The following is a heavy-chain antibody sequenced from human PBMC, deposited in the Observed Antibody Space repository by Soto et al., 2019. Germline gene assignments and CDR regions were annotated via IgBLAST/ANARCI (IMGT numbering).Heavy chain of an antibody. D-gene: IGHD6-13*01. Sequence: QIQLLQSGGEVKKPGASVKVSCKASGYTFTSYGISWVRQAPGQGLEWMGWISIYNGNTNYAEKFQGRVTMTTDTPTSTAYMELGSLRSDDTAVYYCARRFGYSTSYDSYYLDVWGKRTPVTVSS. CDR1: GYTFTSYG. V-gene: IGHV1-18*01. CDR3: ARRFGYSTSYDSYYLDV. CDR2: ISIYNGNT. J-gene: IGHJ6*03.